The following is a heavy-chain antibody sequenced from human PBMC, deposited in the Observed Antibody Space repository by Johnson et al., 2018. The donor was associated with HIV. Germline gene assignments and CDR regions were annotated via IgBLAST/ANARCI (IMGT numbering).Heavy chain of an antibody. CDR3: ARTIGDRPGGAFDV. D-gene: IGHD6-6*01. Sequence: QVQVVESGGGVVQPGRSLRLSCAASGFTFSNYVMNWVRQAPGRGLEWVALVSFDGSNKYFADSVKGRFTFSRDNSKNTVRLHMNSLKAEDTGLYYCARTIGDRPGGAFDVWGQGTMVTVSS. J-gene: IGHJ3*01. CDR1: GFTFSNYV. CDR2: VSFDGSNK. V-gene: IGHV3-30-3*01.